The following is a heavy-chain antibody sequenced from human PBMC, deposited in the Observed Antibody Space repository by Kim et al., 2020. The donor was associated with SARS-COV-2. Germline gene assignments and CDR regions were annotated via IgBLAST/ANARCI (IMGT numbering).Heavy chain of an antibody. V-gene: IGHV3-66*02. CDR1: GFTVSTNY. CDR2: FYTGGTT. J-gene: IGHJ2*01. Sequence: GGSLRLSCAASGFTVSTNYMGWVRQAPGKGLEWVSVFYTGGTTYYADSVNGRFFISRDNSKNTLYLQMNSLRVEDTAVYYCARRAAGGYWYLDLWGRGTLVTVSS. CDR3: ARRAAGGYWYLDL. D-gene: IGHD6-13*01.